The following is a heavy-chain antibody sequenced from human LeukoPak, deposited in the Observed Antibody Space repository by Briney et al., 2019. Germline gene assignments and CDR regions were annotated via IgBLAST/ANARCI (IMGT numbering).Heavy chain of an antibody. CDR3: AKQGMVRGVHFDY. J-gene: IGHJ4*02. Sequence: GGSLRLSCAASGFTSSSYAMSWVRQAPGKGLEWVSAISGSGGSTYYADSVKGRFTISRDNSKNTLYLQMNSLRAEDTAVYYCAKQGMVRGVHFDYWGQGTLVTVSS. CDR1: GFTSSSYA. D-gene: IGHD3-10*01. CDR2: ISGSGGST. V-gene: IGHV3-23*01.